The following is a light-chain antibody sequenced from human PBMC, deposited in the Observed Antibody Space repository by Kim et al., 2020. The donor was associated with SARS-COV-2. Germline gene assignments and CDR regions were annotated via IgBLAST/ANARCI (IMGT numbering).Light chain of an antibody. J-gene: IGLJ2*01. CDR1: ILRSYY. CDR3: NSRDSSGSHLV. CDR2: GKS. Sequence: SSELTQDPAVSVALGQTVRITCQGDILRSYYASWYQQKPGQAPVLVIYGKSNRPSGIPDRFSGSSSGNTASLTITGAQAEDEADYYCNSRDSSGSHLVFG. V-gene: IGLV3-19*01.